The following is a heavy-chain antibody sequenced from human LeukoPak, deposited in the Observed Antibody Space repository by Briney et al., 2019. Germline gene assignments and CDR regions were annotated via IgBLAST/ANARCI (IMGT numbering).Heavy chain of an antibody. D-gene: IGHD2-2*01. Sequence: PSETLSLTCTVSGGSISSYYWSWIRQPAGKGLEWIGRVYTSGSTNYNPSLKSRVTMSVDTSKNQFSLKLSSVTAADTAVYYCARAGQPAAINWYFDLWGRGTLVTVSS. V-gene: IGHV4-4*07. J-gene: IGHJ2*01. CDR2: VYTSGST. CDR3: ARAGQPAAINWYFDL. CDR1: GGSISSYY.